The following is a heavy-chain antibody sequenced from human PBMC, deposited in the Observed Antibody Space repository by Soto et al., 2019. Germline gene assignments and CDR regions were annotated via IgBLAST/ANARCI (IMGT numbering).Heavy chain of an antibody. CDR2: IYYSGRT. V-gene: IGHV4-30-4*01. Sequence: QVQLQESGPGLVKPSQTLSLTCTVSGGSISSGDYYWSWIRQPPGKGLEWIGYIYYSGRTYYNPSLKSRITISLDTSKHQFSLKLTSVTAADTAVYYCARDLWARTDAFDIWGQGTMVTVSS. D-gene: IGHD7-27*01. CDR1: GGSISSGDYY. J-gene: IGHJ3*02. CDR3: ARDLWARTDAFDI.